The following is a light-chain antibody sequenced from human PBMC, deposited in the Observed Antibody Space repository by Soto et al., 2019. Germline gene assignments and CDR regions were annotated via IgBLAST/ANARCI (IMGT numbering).Light chain of an antibody. V-gene: IGKV3-15*01. CDR2: GVS. CDR1: QSVSSN. CDR3: QQYKSWPT. Sequence: EIVLTQSPATLSLSPGERASLSCGASQSVSSNYLAWYQQKPGQAPRLLIYGVSSRATGVPARFSGSGSGTEFTLTINSLLSEDFGVYYCQQYKSWPTFGQGTKVDIK. J-gene: IGKJ1*01.